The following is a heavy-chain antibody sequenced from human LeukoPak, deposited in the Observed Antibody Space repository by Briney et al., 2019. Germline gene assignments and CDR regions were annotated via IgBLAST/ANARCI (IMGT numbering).Heavy chain of an antibody. D-gene: IGHD6-13*01. CDR3: ATKTGATPGTGNFDY. V-gene: IGHV5-51*01. J-gene: IGHJ4*02. CDR2: VYPGDSDT. CDR1: GYSFTSYW. Sequence: GESLKISCKGSGYSFTSYWIGWVRQMPGKGLEWMGVVYPGDSDTRYSPSFQGQVTISVDKSISTAYLQWSSLKASDTAMYYCATKTGATPGTGNFDYWGQGTLVTVSS.